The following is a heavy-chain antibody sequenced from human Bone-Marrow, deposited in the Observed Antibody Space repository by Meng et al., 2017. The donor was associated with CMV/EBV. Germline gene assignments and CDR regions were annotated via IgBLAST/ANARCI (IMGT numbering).Heavy chain of an antibody. CDR2: IYYSGST. V-gene: IGHV4-59*01. J-gene: IGHJ4*02. D-gene: IGHD6-6*01. CDR3: ARGSRKSIAALPFAY. Sequence: SETLSLTCTVSGGSISSYYWSWIRQPPGKGLEWIGYIYYSGSTNYNPSLKSRVTISVDTSKNQFSLKLSSVTAADTAVYYCARGSRKSIAALPFAYWGQGKLVHVAS. CDR1: GGSISSYY.